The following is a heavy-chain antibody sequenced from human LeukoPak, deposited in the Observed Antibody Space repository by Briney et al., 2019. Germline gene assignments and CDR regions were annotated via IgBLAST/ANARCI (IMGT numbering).Heavy chain of an antibody. CDR3: AEAYSSGWYPHLDY. J-gene: IGHJ4*02. Sequence: ASVKVSCKASGYTFTSYAMNWVRQATGQGLEWMGWMNPNSGNTGYAQKFQGRVTMTRNTSISTAYMELSSLRSEDTAVYYCAEAYSSGWYPHLDYWGQGTLVTVSS. D-gene: IGHD6-19*01. CDR2: MNPNSGNT. V-gene: IGHV1-8*02. CDR1: GYTFTSYA.